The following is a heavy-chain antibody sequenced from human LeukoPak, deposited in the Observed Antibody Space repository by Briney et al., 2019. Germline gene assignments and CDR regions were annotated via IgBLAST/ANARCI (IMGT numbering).Heavy chain of an antibody. D-gene: IGHD3-16*01. CDR3: VSDYVHFDY. V-gene: IGHV3-7*01. Sequence: TGGSLRLSCAASGFTFSSYWMSWVRQAPGKGLEWAANIKQDGSEKCYVDSVKGRFTISRDNAKNSLYLQMNSLRAEDTAVYYCVSDYVHFDYWGQGTLVTVSS. CDR2: IKQDGSEK. J-gene: IGHJ4*02. CDR1: GFTFSSYW.